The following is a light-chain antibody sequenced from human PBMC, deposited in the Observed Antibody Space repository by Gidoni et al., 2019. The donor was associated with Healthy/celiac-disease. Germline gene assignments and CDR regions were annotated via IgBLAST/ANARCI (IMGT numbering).Light chain of an antibody. J-gene: IGKJ1*01. CDR1: QGISSY. CDR2: AAS. Sequence: DIQLTQSPSFLSASVGDRVTITCRASQGISSYLAWYQQKPGKAPKLLIYAASTLQSGVPSRFSGSGSGTEFTLTISSLQPEDFATYYCQQLNSYPTWTFGHXTKVEIK. CDR3: QQLNSYPTWT. V-gene: IGKV1-9*01.